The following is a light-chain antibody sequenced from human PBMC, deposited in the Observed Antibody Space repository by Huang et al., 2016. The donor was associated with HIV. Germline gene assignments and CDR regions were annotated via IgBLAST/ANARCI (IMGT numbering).Light chain of an antibody. CDR1: RSVSTN. CDR2: GSS. J-gene: IGKJ4*01. V-gene: IGKV3-15*01. CDR3: HQYNNWLLS. Sequence: EIVMTQSPATLSVSPGQRVTLSCRANRSVSTNLAWYQHRHGQAPRLLIDGSSTRAHGIPARFSGSGSGTDFSLTISSLQSEDFALYYGHQYNNWLLSFGGGTRV.